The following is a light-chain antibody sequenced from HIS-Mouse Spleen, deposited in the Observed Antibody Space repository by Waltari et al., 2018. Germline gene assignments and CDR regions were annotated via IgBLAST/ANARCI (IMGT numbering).Light chain of an antibody. Sequence: QSALTQPASVSGSPGQSITISCTGTSSDVGSYNLVPWYQPHPGKAPNLMIYEGSKRPSGVSNRFSGSKSGNTASLTISGLQAEDEADYYCCSYAGSSTWVFGGGTKLTVL. CDR2: EGS. J-gene: IGLJ3*02. CDR3: CSYAGSSTWV. CDR1: SSDVGSYNL. V-gene: IGLV2-23*01.